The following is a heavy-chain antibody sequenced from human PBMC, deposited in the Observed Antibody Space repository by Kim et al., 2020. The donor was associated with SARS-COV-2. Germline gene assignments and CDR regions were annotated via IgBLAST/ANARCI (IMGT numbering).Heavy chain of an antibody. CDR2: IIPIFGTA. J-gene: IGHJ6*02. V-gene: IGHV1-69*13. Sequence: SVKVSCKASGGTFSSYAISWVRQAPGQGLEWMGGIIPIFGTANYAQKFQGRVTITADESTSTAYMELSSLRSEDTAVYYCARAGGSYRHIVSAYYGMDVWGQGATVTVSS. CDR3: ARAGGSYRHIVSAYYGMDV. D-gene: IGHD1-26*01. CDR1: GGTFSSYA.